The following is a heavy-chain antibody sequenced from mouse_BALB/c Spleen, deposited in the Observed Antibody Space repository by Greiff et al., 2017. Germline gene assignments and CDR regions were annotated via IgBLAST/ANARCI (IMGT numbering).Heavy chain of an antibody. V-gene: IGHV4-1*02. CDR2: INPDSSTI. Sequence: EVQGVESGGGLVQPGGSLKLSCAASGFDFSRYWMSWVRQAPGKGLEWIGEINPDSSTINYTPSLKDKFIISRDNAKNTLYLQMSKVRSEDTALYYCASYYYGSSYWYFDVWGAGTTVTVSS. CDR3: ASYYYGSSYWYFDV. CDR1: GFDFSRYW. D-gene: IGHD1-1*01. J-gene: IGHJ1*01.